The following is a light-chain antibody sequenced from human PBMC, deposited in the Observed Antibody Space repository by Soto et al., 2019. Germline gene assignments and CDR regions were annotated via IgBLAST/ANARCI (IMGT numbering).Light chain of an antibody. CDR1: QSISGW. CDR2: KAS. J-gene: IGKJ1*01. V-gene: IGKV1-5*03. Sequence: DIQMTQSPSTLSASVGDRVTITCRASQSISGWLAWYQQNPGKAPKLLIYKASTLESGVPSRFSGSGSGTESTLTISSVQPDDFATYYCQQYNNYGSWTFGQGTKVEIQ. CDR3: QQYNNYGSWT.